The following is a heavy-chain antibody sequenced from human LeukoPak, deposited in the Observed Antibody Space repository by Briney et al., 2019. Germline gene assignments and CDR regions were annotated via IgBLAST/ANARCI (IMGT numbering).Heavy chain of an antibody. J-gene: IGHJ4*02. V-gene: IGHV3-23*01. CDR2: ISGSGGST. CDR1: GFTFSSYA. Sequence: PGGSLRLSCAASGFTFSSYAMSWVRQAPGKGLEWVSAISGSGGSTYYADSVKGRFTISRDNPKNTLYLQMNSLRAEDTAVYYCAKASRAHYYGSGSYEDWGQGTLVTVSS. D-gene: IGHD3-10*01. CDR3: AKASRAHYYGSGSYED.